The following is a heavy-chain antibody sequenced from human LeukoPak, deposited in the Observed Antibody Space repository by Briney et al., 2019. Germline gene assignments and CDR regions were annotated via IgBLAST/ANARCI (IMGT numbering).Heavy chain of an antibody. CDR1: GFTVTSNY. J-gene: IGHJ4*02. CDR3: ATGTSRIFNY. CDR2: IYGGGST. V-gene: IGHV3-66*01. Sequence: GGSLRLSCAASGFTVTSNYMTWVRQAPGKGLEWVSVIYGGGSTYCADSVKGRFTIFRDNSKNTLYLQMNNLRAEDTAVYYCATGTSRIFNYWGQGTLVTVSS.